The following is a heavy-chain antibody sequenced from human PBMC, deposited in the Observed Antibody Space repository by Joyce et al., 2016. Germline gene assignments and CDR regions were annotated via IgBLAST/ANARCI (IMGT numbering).Heavy chain of an antibody. CDR2: NRSKAYGGTT. Sequence: EVQLVESGGGLVKPGRSLRLSCTSSGFIFGDYAMNWFRQATGKGLEWVGFNRSKAYGGTTDYAASVKGRFTISRDDSKSIAYLQMNSLKTEDTAVYYCTRIGDCSGGSCYEGWFDPWGQGTLVTVSS. J-gene: IGHJ5*02. CDR3: TRIGDCSGGSCYEGWFDP. CDR1: GFIFGDYA. V-gene: IGHV3-49*05. D-gene: IGHD2-15*01.